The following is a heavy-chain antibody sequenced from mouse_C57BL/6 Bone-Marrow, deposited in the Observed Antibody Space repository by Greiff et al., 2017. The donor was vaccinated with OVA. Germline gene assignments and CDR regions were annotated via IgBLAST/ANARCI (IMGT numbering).Heavy chain of an antibody. CDR2: INPGSGGT. V-gene: IGHV1-54*01. D-gene: IGHD2-5*01. CDR1: GYAFTNYL. CDR3: ASSLYSNYPFAY. Sequence: QVQLKQSGAELVRPGTSVKVSCKASGYAFTNYLIEWVKQRPGQGLEWIGVINPGSGGTNYNEKFKGKATLTADKSSSTAYMQLSSLTSEDSAVYFCASSLYSNYPFAYWGQGTLVTVSA. J-gene: IGHJ3*01.